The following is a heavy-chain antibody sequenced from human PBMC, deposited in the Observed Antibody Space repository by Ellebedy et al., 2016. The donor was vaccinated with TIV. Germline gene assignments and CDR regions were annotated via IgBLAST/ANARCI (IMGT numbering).Heavy chain of an antibody. V-gene: IGHV3-15*01. CDR3: TWDSSGYHRLNS. CDR2: IKSKAAGEPP. J-gene: IGHJ4*02. Sequence: GGSLRLSXAVSGLTFINAWMGWVRQAPGKGLEWVGRIKSKAAGEPPAYASPVKGRFTISRDDSKNTVYLQMDSLKTEDTAVYYCTWDSSGYHRLNSWGQGTLVTVSS. D-gene: IGHD3-22*01. CDR1: GLTFINAW.